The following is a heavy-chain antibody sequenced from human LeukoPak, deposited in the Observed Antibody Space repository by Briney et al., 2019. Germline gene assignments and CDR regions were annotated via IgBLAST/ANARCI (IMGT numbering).Heavy chain of an antibody. Sequence: GGSLRLSCAASGFHFSSDSMHWVRQAPGKGLEWVAYTRDDGSKNWYGDSVKGRFTISRDNSKSTLYLQMKSLRGEDTAVYYSAIYYCRGRRCCSWAYWGQGTLVTVSS. V-gene: IGHV3-30*02. J-gene: IGHJ4*02. CDR1: GFHFSSDS. CDR3: AIYYCRGRRCCSWAY. D-gene: IGHD2-15*01. CDR2: TRDDGSKN.